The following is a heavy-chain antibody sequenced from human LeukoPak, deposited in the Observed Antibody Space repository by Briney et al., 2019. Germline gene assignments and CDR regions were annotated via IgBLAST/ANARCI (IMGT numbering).Heavy chain of an antibody. D-gene: IGHD6-13*01. V-gene: IGHV1-2*02. CDR1: GYTFTGYY. CDR2: INPNSGGT. J-gene: IGHJ6*03. Sequence: ASVKVSCKASGYTFTGYYMHWVRQAPGQGLEWMGWINPNSGGTNYAQKFQGRVTMTRDTSISTAYMELSRLRSDDTAVYYCASTGYSSSWYYYYYMDVWGKGTTVTVSS. CDR3: ASTGYSSSWYYYYYMDV.